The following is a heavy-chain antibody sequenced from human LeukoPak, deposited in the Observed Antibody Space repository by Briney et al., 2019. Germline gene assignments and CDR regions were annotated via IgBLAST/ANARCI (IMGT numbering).Heavy chain of an antibody. J-gene: IGHJ4*02. D-gene: IGHD2-8*02. Sequence: GGSLRLSCAASGFTFSSYDMHWVRQAPGKGLEWVSAIGISGDAYYPDSVKGRFTISRDNAKNSLYLQMDSLRAGDTAVYYCARAPTALPGAADYWGQGTLVTVSS. CDR2: IGISGDA. V-gene: IGHV3-13*04. CDR3: ARAPTALPGAADY. CDR1: GFTFSSYD.